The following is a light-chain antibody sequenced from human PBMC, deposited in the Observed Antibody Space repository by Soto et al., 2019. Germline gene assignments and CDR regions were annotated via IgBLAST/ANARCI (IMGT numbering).Light chain of an antibody. J-gene: IGKJ5*01. CDR1: QGIGTY. Sequence: IQLTQSPSSLSASVGDRVTISCRASQGIGTYLAWYQQKPGKAPKLLIYAAFTLHSGVPARFSGSRSGTDFTLTISSLQPEDFATYYCQQVSSYPQTFGQGTRLEMK. V-gene: IGKV1-9*01. CDR2: AAF. CDR3: QQVSSYPQT.